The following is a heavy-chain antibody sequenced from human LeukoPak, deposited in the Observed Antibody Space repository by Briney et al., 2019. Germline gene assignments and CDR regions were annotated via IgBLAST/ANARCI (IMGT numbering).Heavy chain of an antibody. J-gene: IGHJ6*02. CDR2: ISPSGGGT. CDR1: DFTFSRYA. D-gene: IGHD7-27*01. V-gene: IGHV3-23*01. CDR3: AKDQRAGDGYYYYGVDV. Sequence: GGSLRLSCAASDFTFSRYAMSWVRQAPGKGLEWVSSISPSGGGTYYAESVKGRFTISRDNSKNTLYLQMNSLRAGDTAVYYCAKDQRAGDGYYYYGVDVWGQGTTVTVSS.